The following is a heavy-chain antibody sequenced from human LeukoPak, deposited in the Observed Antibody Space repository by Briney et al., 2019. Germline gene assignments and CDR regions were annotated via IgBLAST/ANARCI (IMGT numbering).Heavy chain of an antibody. D-gene: IGHD5-12*01. V-gene: IGHV3-23*01. CDR3: AKPSDEEWLVTKSDLDC. Sequence: GGALRVSWAGSGFNFTYNAMRWVGQSAGKGLEWVSDISGSGGSTYSADSVKGRFTISRDNSKNTLYLHMTSLRAEDTAVYYCAKPSDEEWLVTKSDLDCWGQGTLVTVSS. J-gene: IGHJ4*02. CDR2: ISGSGGST. CDR1: GFNFTYNA.